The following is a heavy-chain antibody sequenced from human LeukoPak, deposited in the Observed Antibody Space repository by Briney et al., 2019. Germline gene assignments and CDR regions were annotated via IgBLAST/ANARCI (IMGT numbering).Heavy chain of an antibody. V-gene: IGHV3-30-3*01. CDR3: AREQLLWFGELLPRGWFDP. D-gene: IGHD3-10*01. CDR1: GFTFSSYA. J-gene: IGHJ5*02. CDR2: ISYDGSNK. Sequence: GRSLRLSCAASGFTFSSYAMHWVRQAPGKGLEWVAVISYDGSNKYYADSVKGRFTISRDNSKNTLYLQMNSLRAGDTAVYYCAREQLLWFGELLPRGWFDPWGQGTLVTVSS.